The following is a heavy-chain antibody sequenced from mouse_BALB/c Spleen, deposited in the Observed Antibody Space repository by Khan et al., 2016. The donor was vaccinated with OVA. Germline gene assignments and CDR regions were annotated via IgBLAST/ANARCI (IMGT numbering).Heavy chain of an antibody. V-gene: IGHV3-2*02. D-gene: IGHD2-14*01. Sequence: EVKLEESGSGLVKPSQSLSLTCTVTGYSITSDYSWYWIRQFPRNKLEWIGFNSYSGSTSYNPSLQSRLSITRDTSKNQFFLQLNCVTTEYTATNFCARSGYGAWFAYWGQGTLVTVSA. CDR3: ARSGYGAWFAY. J-gene: IGHJ3*01. CDR2: NSYSGST. CDR1: GYSITSDYS.